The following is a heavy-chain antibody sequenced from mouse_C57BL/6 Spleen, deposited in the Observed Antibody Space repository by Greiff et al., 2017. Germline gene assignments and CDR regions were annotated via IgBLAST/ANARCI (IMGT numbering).Heavy chain of an antibody. Sequence: QVQLKESGAELVRPGASVTLSCKASGYTFTDYEMHWVKQTPVHGLEWIGAIDPETGGTAYNQKFKGKAILTADKSSSTAYMELRSLTSEDSAVYYCTGPLYYYGSRPYYYDYWGQGTTLTVSS. J-gene: IGHJ2*01. D-gene: IGHD1-1*01. CDR2: IDPETGGT. V-gene: IGHV1-15*01. CDR1: GYTFTDYE. CDR3: TGPLYYYGSRPYYYDY.